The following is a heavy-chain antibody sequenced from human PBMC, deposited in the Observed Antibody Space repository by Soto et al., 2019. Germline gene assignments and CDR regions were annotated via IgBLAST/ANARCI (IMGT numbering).Heavy chain of an antibody. CDR1: GGSFSGYY. CDR2: INHSGST. Sequence: SETLSLTCAVYGGSFSGYYWSWIRQPPGKGLEWIGEINHSGSTNYNPSLKSRVTISVDTSKNQFSLKLSSVTAADTAVYYCARTEMGALQRSPGTIDYWGQGTLVTVSS. J-gene: IGHJ4*02. CDR3: ARTEMGALQRSPGTIDY. V-gene: IGHV4-34*01. D-gene: IGHD3-10*01.